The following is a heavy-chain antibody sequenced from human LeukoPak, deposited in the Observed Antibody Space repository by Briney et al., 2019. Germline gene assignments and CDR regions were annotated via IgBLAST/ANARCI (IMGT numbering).Heavy chain of an antibody. CDR3: ARVADSSSWYAFDY. CDR1: GGSFSGYY. V-gene: IGHV4-34*01. J-gene: IGHJ4*02. D-gene: IGHD6-13*01. CDR2: INHSGST. Sequence: SETLSLTCAVYGGSFSGYYWSWIRQPPGKGLEWIGEINHSGSTNYNPSLKSRVTISVDTSKNQFSLKLSSVTAADTAVYYCARVADSSSWYAFDYWGQGTLVTVSS.